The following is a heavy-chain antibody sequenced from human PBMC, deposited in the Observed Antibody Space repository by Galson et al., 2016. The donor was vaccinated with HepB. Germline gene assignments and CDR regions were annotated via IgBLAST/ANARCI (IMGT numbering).Heavy chain of an antibody. Sequence: SLRLSCAASRFTFSSYAMSWVRQAPGKGLEWVSAISSSGGCTYYADSVKGRFTISRDNSKNTLYLQMNSLRAEDAAVYFCAKEGTIFGVVPYGMDVWGQGTKVIVSS. CDR3: AKEGTIFGVVPYGMDV. CDR1: RFTFSSYA. D-gene: IGHD3-3*01. J-gene: IGHJ6*02. CDR2: ISSSGGCT. V-gene: IGHV3-23*01.